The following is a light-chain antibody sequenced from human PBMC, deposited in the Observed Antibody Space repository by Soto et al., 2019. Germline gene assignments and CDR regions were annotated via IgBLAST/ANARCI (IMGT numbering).Light chain of an antibody. CDR2: GAS. CDR3: QQYGRSPTT. CDR1: QSISDT. V-gene: IGKV3-20*01. Sequence: EIVMTQSPATLSVSPGERATLSCRASQSISDTLAWYQQKPGQAPRLLIYGASSRATGIPDRFSGSGSGTDFTLTISRLEPEDFAVYYCQQYGRSPTTFGQGTKVDIK. J-gene: IGKJ1*01.